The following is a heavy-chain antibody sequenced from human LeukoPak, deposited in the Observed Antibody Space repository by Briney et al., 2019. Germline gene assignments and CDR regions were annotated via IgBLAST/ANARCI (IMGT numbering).Heavy chain of an antibody. D-gene: IGHD6-13*01. J-gene: IGHJ5*02. CDR1: GGSISSSRYS. V-gene: IGHV4-39*07. CDR2: IYYRGST. CDR3: ARGPSSWYVPHLFDP. Sequence: SETLSLTCTVSGGSISSSRYSWGWIRQPPGKGLEWIGTIYYRGSTYFNPSLKSQVTISVDTSKNRFSLNLNSVTAADTAVYYCARGPSSWYVPHLFDPWGQGTLVTVSS.